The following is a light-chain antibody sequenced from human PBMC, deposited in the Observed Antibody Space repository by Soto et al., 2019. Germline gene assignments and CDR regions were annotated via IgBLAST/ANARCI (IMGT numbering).Light chain of an antibody. CDR2: DVT. J-gene: IGLJ2*01. CDR3: CSYGGSYSWI. V-gene: IGLV2-11*01. CDR1: SSDVGGYNR. Sequence: QSALTQPPSVSGSPGQSVTISCTGTSSDVGGYNRVSWYQQPPGTAPKLIIYDVTKRPSGVPDRFSGSKSGNTASLTISGLQAEDEADYYCCSYGGSYSWIFGGGTKLTVL.